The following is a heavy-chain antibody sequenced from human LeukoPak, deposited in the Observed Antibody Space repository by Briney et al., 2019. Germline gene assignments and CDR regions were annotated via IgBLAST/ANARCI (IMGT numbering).Heavy chain of an antibody. V-gene: IGHV3-7*04. D-gene: IGHD3-9*01. Sequence: ETLSLTCTVSGGSISSYWMSWVRQAPGKGLEWVATIKSDGSEKSYVDSVKGRFTISRDNAKNSLFLQMSGLRAEDTAVYFCATADWFSFDFWGQGTLVTVSS. J-gene: IGHJ4*02. CDR1: GGSISSYW. CDR3: ATADWFSFDF. CDR2: IKSDGSEK.